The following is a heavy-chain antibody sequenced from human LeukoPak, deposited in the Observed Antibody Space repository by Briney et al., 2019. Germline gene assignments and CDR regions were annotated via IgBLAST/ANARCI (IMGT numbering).Heavy chain of an antibody. V-gene: IGHV3-21*01. CDR3: SRWTFDY. CDR1: GFTFSSYA. CDR2: ISSSSSYI. J-gene: IGHJ4*02. Sequence: GALRLSCAASGFTFSSYAMSWVRQAPGKGLEWVSSISSSSSYIYYADSVKGRFTISRDNAKNSLYLQMNSLRAEDTAVYYCSRWTFDYWGQGTLVTVSS. D-gene: IGHD3/OR15-3a*01.